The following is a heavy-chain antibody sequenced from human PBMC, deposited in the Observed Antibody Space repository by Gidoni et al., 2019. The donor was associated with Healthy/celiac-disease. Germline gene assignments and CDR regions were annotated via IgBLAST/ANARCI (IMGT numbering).Heavy chain of an antibody. D-gene: IGHD4-17*01. V-gene: IGHV3-30-3*01. CDR2: ISDDGSNK. Sequence: QVQLVESGGGVVQPGRSLRLSCAASGFTFSSYAMHWVRQAPGKGLECVAVISDDGSNKYYADSVKGRFTISRDNSKNTLYLQMNSLRAEDTAVYYCARVGYGDYYYYYGMDVWGKGTTVTVSS. CDR1: GFTFSSYA. J-gene: IGHJ6*04. CDR3: ARVGYGDYYYYYGMDV.